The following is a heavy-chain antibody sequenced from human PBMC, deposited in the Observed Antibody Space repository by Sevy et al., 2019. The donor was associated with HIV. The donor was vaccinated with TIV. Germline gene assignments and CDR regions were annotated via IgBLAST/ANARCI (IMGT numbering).Heavy chain of an antibody. D-gene: IGHD3-3*01. Sequence: GGSLRLSCAASGFTFSSYEMNWVRQAPGNGLEWVSYISSSGSTIYYADSVRGRFTISRDNAKKSLYLQMNSLRAEDTAVYYCAKRGGQYDLGMDVWGQGTTVTVSS. J-gene: IGHJ6*02. CDR1: GFTFSSYE. CDR3: AKRGGQYDLGMDV. CDR2: ISSSGSTI. V-gene: IGHV3-48*03.